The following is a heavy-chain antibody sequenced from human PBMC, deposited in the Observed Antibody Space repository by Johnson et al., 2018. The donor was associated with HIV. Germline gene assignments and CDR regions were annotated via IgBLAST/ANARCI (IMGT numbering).Heavy chain of an antibody. CDR2: MSSTGSTM. J-gene: IGHJ3*02. V-gene: IGHV3-11*04. CDR3: ARAAPNAFDI. D-gene: IGHD6-6*01. CDR1: GFSFSDYY. Sequence: QVQLVESGGGLVKPGGSLRLSCAASGFSFSDYYMSWIRQAPGKGLEWISYMSSTGSTMYHAESVKGRFTISRDNAKNSLYLQMNSLRAEDTAVYYCARAAPNAFDIWGQGTMVIVSS.